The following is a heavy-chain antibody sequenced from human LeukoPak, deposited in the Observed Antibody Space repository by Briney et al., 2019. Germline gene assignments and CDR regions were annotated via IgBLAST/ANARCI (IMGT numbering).Heavy chain of an antibody. CDR3: ARGLSDSSGYYTTYYMDV. V-gene: IGHV4-34*01. D-gene: IGHD3-22*01. CDR2: INHSGST. J-gene: IGHJ6*03. Sequence: SETLSLTCAAYGGSFSGYYWSWIRQPPGKGLEWIGEINHSGSTNYNPSLKSRVTISVDTSKNQFSLKLSSVTAADTAVYYRARGLSDSSGYYTTYYMDVWGKGTTVTVSS. CDR1: GGSFSGYY.